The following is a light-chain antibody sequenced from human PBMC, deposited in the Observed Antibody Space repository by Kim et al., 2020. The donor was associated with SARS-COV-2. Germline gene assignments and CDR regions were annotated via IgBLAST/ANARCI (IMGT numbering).Light chain of an antibody. Sequence: ASVGGRVTITCRASQSISSWLAWYQQKPGKAPNVLIYDASSLKSGVPSRFSGSGSGTEFTLTISSLQPDDFATYYCQQYNTFSLTFGRGTKVDIK. CDR3: QQYNTFSLT. CDR1: QSISSW. CDR2: DAS. V-gene: IGKV1-5*01. J-gene: IGKJ4*01.